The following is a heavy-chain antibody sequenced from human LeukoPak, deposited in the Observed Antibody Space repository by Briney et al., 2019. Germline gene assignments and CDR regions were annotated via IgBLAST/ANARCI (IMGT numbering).Heavy chain of an antibody. CDR2: IRYDGSHT. D-gene: IGHD2-2*01. J-gene: IGHJ4*02. CDR1: GFTFSSYG. CDR3: AKDQRAVVVVPAAAIGIDY. V-gene: IGHV3-30*02. Sequence: GGSLRLSCAASGFTFSSYGMHWVRQAPGKGLEWVAFIRYDGSHTYYADSVKGRFTISRDNSKSTLYLQMNSLRAEDTAFYYCAKDQRAVVVVPAAAIGIDYWGQGTLVTVSS.